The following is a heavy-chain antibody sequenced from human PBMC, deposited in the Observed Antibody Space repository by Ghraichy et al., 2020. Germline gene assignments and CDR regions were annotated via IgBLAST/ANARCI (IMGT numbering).Heavy chain of an antibody. CDR1: GFTFSTYT. V-gene: IGHV3-48*02. CDR2: ITSSGSTT. D-gene: IGHD4-17*01. J-gene: IGHJ5*02. Sequence: GESLNISCAATGFTFSTYTMAWVRQAPGKGLEWVSCITSSGSTTYYADSVQGRFTISRDNAKDSLYLQMNSLRDEDTAVYYCARSRGSQMRLHYVDPWGQGTLVTVSS. CDR3: ARSRGSQMRLHYVDP.